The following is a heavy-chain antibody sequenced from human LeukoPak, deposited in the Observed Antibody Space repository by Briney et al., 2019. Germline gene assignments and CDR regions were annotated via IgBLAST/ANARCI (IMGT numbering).Heavy chain of an antibody. CDR2: IYYSGST. D-gene: IGHD2-21*01. CDR3: ARLGIVSDRDY. Sequence: SSETLSLTCTVSGGSISSYYWSWIRQPPGKGLEWIGYIYYSGSTNYNPSLKSRVTISVDTSKNQFSLKLSSVTAADTAVYYCARLGIVSDRDYRGQGTLVTVSS. V-gene: IGHV4-59*08. CDR1: GGSISSYY. J-gene: IGHJ4*02.